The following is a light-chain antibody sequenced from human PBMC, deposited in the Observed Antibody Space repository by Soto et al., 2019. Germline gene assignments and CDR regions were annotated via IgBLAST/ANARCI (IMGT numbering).Light chain of an antibody. CDR1: QSVSSDY. J-gene: IGKJ4*01. CDR3: QQYGASPLT. Sequence: MLTQSLGTLSLSPGERATLSCLASQSVSSDYVAWYQQKPGQTPNVLIYRASIRATGIPDRFSGSGSGTDFTLTISRLEPEDFAVYYCQQYGASPLTFGGGTKVDIK. V-gene: IGKV3-20*01. CDR2: RAS.